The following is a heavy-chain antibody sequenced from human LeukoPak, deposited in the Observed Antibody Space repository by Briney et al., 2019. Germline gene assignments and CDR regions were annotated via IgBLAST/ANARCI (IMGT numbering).Heavy chain of an antibody. CDR2: INHSGST. J-gene: IGHJ4*02. D-gene: IGHD4-23*01. Sequence: SETLSLTCAVYGGSFSGYYWSWIRQPPGKGLEWIGEINHSGSTNYNPSLKSRVTISVDTSKNQFYLKLSSVTAADTAVYYCAIGIHVYGGTLGYWGLGTLVTVSS. CDR1: GGSFSGYY. CDR3: AIGIHVYGGTLGY. V-gene: IGHV4-34*01.